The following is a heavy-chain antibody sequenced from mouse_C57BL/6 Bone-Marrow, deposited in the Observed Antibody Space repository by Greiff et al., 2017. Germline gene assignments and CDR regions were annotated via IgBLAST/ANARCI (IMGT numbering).Heavy chain of an antibody. V-gene: IGHV1-52*01. CDR1: GYTFTSYW. Sequence: QVQLQQPGAELVRPGSSVKLSCKASGYTFTSYWMHWVKQRPIQGLEWIGNIDPSDSETPYNQKFKDKATLTVDKSSSTAYMQLSSLTSEDSAVYYWERGGSYWGQGTLVTVSA. CDR3: ERGGSY. J-gene: IGHJ3*01. CDR2: IDPSDSET.